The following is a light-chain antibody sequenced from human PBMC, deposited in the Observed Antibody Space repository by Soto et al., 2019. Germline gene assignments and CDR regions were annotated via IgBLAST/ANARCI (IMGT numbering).Light chain of an antibody. Sequence: DIQMTQSPSSLSASVGDRVTITCRASQSISSYLNWYQQKPGKAPKLLIYAASSLQSGVPSWFSGRGSGTDFTLTISSLQPEDFATYYCQQSYSTPRTFGQGTKVEI. CDR1: QSISSY. J-gene: IGKJ1*01. V-gene: IGKV1-39*01. CDR3: QQSYSTPRT. CDR2: AAS.